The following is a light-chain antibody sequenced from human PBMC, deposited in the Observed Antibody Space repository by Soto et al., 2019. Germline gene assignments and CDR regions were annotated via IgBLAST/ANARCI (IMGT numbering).Light chain of an antibody. J-gene: IGLJ1*01. CDR3: SSYATTTTHG. CDR1: SSDIGGYNY. CDR2: EVS. Sequence: QSALTQPASVSGSPGQSITISCTGTSSDIGGYNYVSWYQQHPGKAPKLMIYEVSNRPSGLSNRFSGSKSGNTASLTISGLQAEDEADYYCSSYATTTTHGFGTGTKLTVL. V-gene: IGLV2-14*01.